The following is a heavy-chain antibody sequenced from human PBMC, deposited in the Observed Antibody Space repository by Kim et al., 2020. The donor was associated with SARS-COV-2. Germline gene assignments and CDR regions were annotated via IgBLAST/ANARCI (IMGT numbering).Heavy chain of an antibody. CDR3: ARGADHDYAGD. CDR1: GGSFSGYY. V-gene: IGHV4-34*01. J-gene: IGHJ4*02. Sequence: SETLSLTCAVYGGSFSGYYWSWIRQPPGKGLEWIGEINHSGSTNYNPSLKSRVTISVDTSKNQFSLKLSSVTAADTAVYYCARGADHDYAGDWGQGTLVTVSS. CDR2: INHSGST. D-gene: IGHD4-17*01.